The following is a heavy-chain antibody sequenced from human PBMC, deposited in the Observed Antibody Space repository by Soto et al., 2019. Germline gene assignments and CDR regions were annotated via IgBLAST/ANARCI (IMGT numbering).Heavy chain of an antibody. CDR2: IYHSGST. CDR1: GGSISSSNW. Sequence: QVQLQESGPGLVKPSGTLSLTFAVSGGSISSSNWWSWVRQPPGKGLEWIGEIYHSGSTNYNPSHKSRVTISVDKSKNQFSLKQSSVTAADTAVYYCARNAAAGLVGWYFDLWGRGTLVTVSS. CDR3: ARNAAAGLVGWYFDL. V-gene: IGHV4-4*02. D-gene: IGHD6-13*01. J-gene: IGHJ2*01.